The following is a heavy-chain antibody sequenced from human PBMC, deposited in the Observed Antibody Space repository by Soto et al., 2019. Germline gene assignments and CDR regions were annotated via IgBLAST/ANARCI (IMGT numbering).Heavy chain of an antibody. J-gene: IGHJ6*02. Sequence: PGGSLRLSCAASGFTFSSYSMNWVRQAPGKGLEWVSYISSSSSTINYAESVKGRFTISRDNAKNSLYLQMNSLRAEDTAVYYCAKESGKGYYYAMDVWGQGTTVTVSS. V-gene: IGHV3-48*01. CDR1: GFTFSSYS. D-gene: IGHD2-15*01. CDR2: ISSSSSTI. CDR3: AKESGKGYYYAMDV.